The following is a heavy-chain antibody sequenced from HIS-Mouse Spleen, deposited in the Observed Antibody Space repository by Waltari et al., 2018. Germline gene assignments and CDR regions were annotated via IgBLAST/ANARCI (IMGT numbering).Heavy chain of an antibody. CDR1: GFTFSSYG. Sequence: QVQLVESGGGVVQPGRSLRLSCAASGFTFSSYGMHWVREAPGKRLGWLAIISYDGINKYDAASVKGRFTISRDNSKNTLYLQMNSLRAEDTAVYYCVVSGSWGQGTMVTVSS. CDR3: VVSGS. CDR2: ISYDGINK. V-gene: IGHV3-30*03. J-gene: IGHJ3*01. D-gene: IGHD1-26*01.